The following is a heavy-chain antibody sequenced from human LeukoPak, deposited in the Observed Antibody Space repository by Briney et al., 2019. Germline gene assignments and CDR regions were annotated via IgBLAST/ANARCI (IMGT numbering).Heavy chain of an antibody. V-gene: IGHV3-21*01. CDR1: GFTFSSYS. CDR3: ARERDGYNSV. D-gene: IGHD5-24*01. CDR2: ISSSSSYI. Sequence: SGGSLRLSCAASGFTFSSYSMNWVRQAPGKGLEWVSSISSSSSYIYYADSVKGRFTISRDNAKNSLYLQMNSLRAEDTAVYYCARERDGYNSVWGQGTLVTVSS. J-gene: IGHJ4*02.